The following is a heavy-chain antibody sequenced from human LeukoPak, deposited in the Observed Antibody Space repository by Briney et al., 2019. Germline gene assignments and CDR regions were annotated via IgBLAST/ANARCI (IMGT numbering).Heavy chain of an antibody. CDR1: GFTFSRYG. J-gene: IGHJ6*03. CDR2: ISYDGSNK. V-gene: IGHV3-30*04. D-gene: IGHD6-13*01. Sequence: GGSLRLSCAASGFTFSRYGMRWVRQAPGKGLEWVTAISYDGSNKYYADSVKGRFTIPRDNSKNTLYVQMNSLRAEDTAVYYCAKEGYSRGYYSYYYMDVWGKGTTVTVSS. CDR3: AKEGYSRGYYSYYYMDV.